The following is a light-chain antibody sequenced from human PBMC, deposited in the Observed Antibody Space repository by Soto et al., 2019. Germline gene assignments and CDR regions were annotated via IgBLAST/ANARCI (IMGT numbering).Light chain of an antibody. CDR1: QSVSSSY. Sequence: EIVLTQSPGTLSLSPGERATLSCRASQSVSSSYLAWYQQKPGQAPRLLIYGASSRATGIPDRFSGSGSGTDFTLTISRLEPEELAVYYCQQSGSSPRTFGQGTKVDIK. CDR2: GAS. CDR3: QQSGSSPRT. J-gene: IGKJ1*01. V-gene: IGKV3-20*01.